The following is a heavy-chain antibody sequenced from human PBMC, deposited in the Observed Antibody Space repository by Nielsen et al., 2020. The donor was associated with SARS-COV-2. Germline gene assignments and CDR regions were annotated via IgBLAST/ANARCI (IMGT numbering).Heavy chain of an antibody. Sequence: GGSLRLSCAASGFSFNNYGMHWVRQAPGKGLEWVAVISYDGSNEYYVDSVKGRFTISRDNSKNTLYLQMNSLRAEDTALYYCAKDITRWGYSYGLGSFDIWGQGTMVTVSS. V-gene: IGHV3-30*18. D-gene: IGHD5-18*01. J-gene: IGHJ3*02. CDR1: GFSFNNYG. CDR2: ISYDGSNE. CDR3: AKDITRWGYSYGLGSFDI.